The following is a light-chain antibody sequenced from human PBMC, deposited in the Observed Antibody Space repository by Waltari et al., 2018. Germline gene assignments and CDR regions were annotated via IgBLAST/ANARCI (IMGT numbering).Light chain of an antibody. V-gene: IGLV1-44*01. CDR2: SNN. CDR3: AAWDDSLGGPL. CDR1: SSNIESYS. Sequence: QSGLTQPPSASGTPGQRVTIPCSGSSSNIESYSVTWYQPLPGTAAKLVIYSNNQQPSGVPDRFAGSKSGTSASLAISGLQSDDEGDYYCAAWDDSLGGPLFGGGTELTVL. J-gene: IGLJ2*01.